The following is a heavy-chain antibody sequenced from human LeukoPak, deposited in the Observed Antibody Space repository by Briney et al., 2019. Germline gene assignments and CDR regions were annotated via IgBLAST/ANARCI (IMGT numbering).Heavy chain of an antibody. CDR1: GYTFTSYD. Sequence: ASVKVSCKASGYTFTSYDINWVRQATGQGLEWMGWMNPNSGNTGYAQKFQGRVAMTRNTSMSTAYMELSSLRSEDTAVYYCARGDHYGSGSYYALYYYYYGMDVWGQGTTVTVSS. J-gene: IGHJ6*02. V-gene: IGHV1-8*01. D-gene: IGHD3-10*01. CDR2: MNPNSGNT. CDR3: ARGDHYGSGSYYALYYYYYGMDV.